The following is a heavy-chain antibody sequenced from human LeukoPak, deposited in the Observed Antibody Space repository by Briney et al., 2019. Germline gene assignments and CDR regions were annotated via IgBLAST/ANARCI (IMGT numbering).Heavy chain of an antibody. CDR2: INSDGSSA. Sequence: PGGSLRLSCAASGFTFSNYWMHWVRQAPGKGLVWVSRINSDGSSASYADSVKGRFTISRDNAKNTLYLQMNSLRAEDTAVYYCARDGIAAPFVILGGMDVWGKGTTVTVSS. J-gene: IGHJ6*03. D-gene: IGHD6-25*01. CDR1: GFTFSNYW. V-gene: IGHV3-74*01. CDR3: ARDGIAAPFVILGGMDV.